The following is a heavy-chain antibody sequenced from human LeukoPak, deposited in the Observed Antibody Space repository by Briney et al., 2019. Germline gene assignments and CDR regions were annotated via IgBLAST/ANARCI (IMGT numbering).Heavy chain of an antibody. CDR2: VYYSGST. CDR3: ARVRYGSGSYYFDN. CDR1: GGSVSNASYY. V-gene: IGHV4-61*01. Sequence: SETLSLTCTVSGGSVSNASYYWSWIRQPPGKGLDWIGYVYYSGSTNYSPSLKSRVTVSVDTSKNQFSLKLTSVTAADTAMYYCARVRYGSGSYYFDNWGQGTLVTVSS. J-gene: IGHJ4*02. D-gene: IGHD3-10*01.